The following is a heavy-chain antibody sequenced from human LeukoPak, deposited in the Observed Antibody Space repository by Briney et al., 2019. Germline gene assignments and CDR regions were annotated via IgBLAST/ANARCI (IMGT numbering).Heavy chain of an antibody. CDR1: GFTFSSYA. CDR2: ISGSGGST. J-gene: IGHJ5*02. Sequence: GGSLRLSCAASGFTFSSYAMSWVRQAPGKGLEWVSAISGSGGSTYYADSVKGRFTISRDNSKNTLYLQMNSLRAEDTAVYYCAKDPSTYYYDSSGYPNWFDPWGQGTLVTVSS. V-gene: IGHV3-23*01. D-gene: IGHD3-22*01. CDR3: AKDPSTYYYDSSGYPNWFDP.